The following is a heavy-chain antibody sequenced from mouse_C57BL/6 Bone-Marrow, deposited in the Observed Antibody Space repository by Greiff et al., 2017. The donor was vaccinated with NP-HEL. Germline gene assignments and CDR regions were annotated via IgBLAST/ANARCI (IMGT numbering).Heavy chain of an antibody. CDR3: TEGPHYYAMDY. V-gene: IGHV14-4*01. Sequence: EVQLQQSGAELVRPGASVKLSCTASGFNIKDDYMHWVQQRPEQGLEWIGWIDPENGDTEYASKFQGKATITADTSSNTAYLQLSSLTSEDTAVYYCTEGPHYYAMDYWGQGTSVTVSS. CDR2: IDPENGDT. J-gene: IGHJ4*01. CDR1: GFNIKDDY.